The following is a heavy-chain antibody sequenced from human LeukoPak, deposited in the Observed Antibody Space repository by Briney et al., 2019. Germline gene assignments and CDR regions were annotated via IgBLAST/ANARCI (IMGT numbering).Heavy chain of an antibody. CDR2: IWYDGSNK. V-gene: IGHV3-33*01. Sequence: PGRSLRLSCAASGFTFSGYGFHWAPQAPGKGLEWVALIWYDGSNKYYADSVTGRFTVSRDNSKNTLYLQMNSLRAEDTAVYYCARDRYYDSSGYYNLDYWGQRTLVTVSS. D-gene: IGHD3-22*01. CDR1: GFTFSGYG. J-gene: IGHJ4*02. CDR3: ARDRYYDSSGYYNLDY.